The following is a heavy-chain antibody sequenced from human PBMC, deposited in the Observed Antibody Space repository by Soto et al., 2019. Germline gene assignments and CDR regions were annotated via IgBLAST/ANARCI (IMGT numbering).Heavy chain of an antibody. V-gene: IGHV3-23*04. CDR3: AKDNNIVVQFFDY. CDR1: GFTFDDYT. J-gene: IGHJ4*02. Sequence: EVQLVESGGVVVQLGGSLRLSCAASGFTFDDYTMHWVRQAPGKGLEWVSAISGSGGSTYYADSVKGRFTISRDNSKNTLYLQMNSLRAEDTAVYYCAKDNNIVVQFFDYWGQGTLVTVSS. CDR2: ISGSGGST. D-gene: IGHD3-22*01.